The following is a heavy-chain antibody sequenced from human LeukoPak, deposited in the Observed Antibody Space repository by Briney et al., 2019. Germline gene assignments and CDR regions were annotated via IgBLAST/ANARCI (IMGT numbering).Heavy chain of an antibody. J-gene: IGHJ4*02. CDR3: ARGRRIAAADSYYFDY. Sequence: KPSETLSLTCAVYGGSFSGYYWSWIRQPPGKGLEWIGEINHSGSTNYNPSLKSRVTISVDTSKNQFSLKLSPVTAADTAVYYCARGRRIAAADSYYFDYWGQGTLVTVSS. V-gene: IGHV4-34*01. CDR1: GGSFSGYY. CDR2: INHSGST. D-gene: IGHD6-13*01.